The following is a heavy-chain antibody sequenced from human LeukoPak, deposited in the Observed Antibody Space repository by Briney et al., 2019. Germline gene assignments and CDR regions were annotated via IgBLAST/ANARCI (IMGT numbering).Heavy chain of an antibody. CDR3: ARAPGQWLPLFDY. CDR2: IYSGGST. Sequence: GGSLRLSCAASGFTFSNYVMSWVRQTPWKGLEWVSVIYSGGSTYYADSVKGRFTISRGNSKNTLYLQMNSLRAEDTAVYYCARAPGQWLPLFDYWGQGTLVTVSS. J-gene: IGHJ4*02. D-gene: IGHD6-19*01. V-gene: IGHV3-66*01. CDR1: GFTFSNYV.